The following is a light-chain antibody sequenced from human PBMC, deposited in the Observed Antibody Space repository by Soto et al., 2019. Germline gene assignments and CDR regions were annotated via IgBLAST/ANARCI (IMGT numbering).Light chain of an antibody. Sequence: ESVLAQSPGTLSLSPGEGATLSCRSSRIVISNYLAWYQKKPGQAPRLLIYGASIMATGVPGRFSGSECGTDFTLTIRGRESEDFAVYCCQKYDTSPYSFGQGTKLEIK. J-gene: IGKJ2*03. CDR2: GAS. CDR3: QKYDTSPYS. V-gene: IGKV3-20*01. CDR1: RIVISNY.